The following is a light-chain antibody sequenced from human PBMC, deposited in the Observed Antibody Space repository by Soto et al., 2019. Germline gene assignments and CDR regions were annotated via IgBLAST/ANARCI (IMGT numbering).Light chain of an antibody. CDR3: QQRSNWPWT. CDR2: DAS. Sequence: EIVLTQSPATLPLSPGEIATLSCRASQSVTTFLAWYQQKPGQAPRLLISDASDRATGIPARFSGNGSGTDFILPISSLESEDCADYYCQQRSNWPWTFGQGNKVE. V-gene: IGKV3-11*01. CDR1: QSVTTF. J-gene: IGKJ1*01.